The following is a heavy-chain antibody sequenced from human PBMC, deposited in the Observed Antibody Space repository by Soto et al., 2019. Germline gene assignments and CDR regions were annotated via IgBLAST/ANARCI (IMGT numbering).Heavy chain of an antibody. CDR2: ISAYNVIT. V-gene: IGHV1-18*04. Sequence: ASVQVSCKACGYTFTGYYMRWVRQAPGQGLVWMGWISAYNVITHSAQKLQCKVTMTTDTSTSTAYTELRSLRSDDTAVYYCARVPGPRGYSYGNNWFDPWGQGTLVTVAS. CDR3: ARVPGPRGYSYGNNWFDP. J-gene: IGHJ5*02. D-gene: IGHD5-18*01. CDR1: GYTFTGYY.